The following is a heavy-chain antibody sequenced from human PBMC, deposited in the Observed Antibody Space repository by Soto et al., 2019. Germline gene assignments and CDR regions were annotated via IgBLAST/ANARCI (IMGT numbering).Heavy chain of an antibody. CDR1: GFTFSSYA. CDR2: ISGSGGST. CDR3: AKDLAEEGFAP. V-gene: IGHV3-23*01. Sequence: GGSLRLSCAASGFTFSSYAMSWVRQAPGKGLEWVSAISGSGGSTYYADSVKGRFTISRDNSKNTLYLQMNSLRAEDTALYYCAKDLAEEGFAPWGQGTLVTVSS. J-gene: IGHJ5*02.